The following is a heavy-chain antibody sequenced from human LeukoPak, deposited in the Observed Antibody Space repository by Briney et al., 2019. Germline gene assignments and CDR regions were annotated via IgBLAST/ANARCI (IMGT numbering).Heavy chain of an antibody. V-gene: IGHV4-59*01. Sequence: PSETLSLTCTVSGGSISSYYWSWIRQPPGKGLEWIGYIYYSGTTNYNPSLKSRLTISVDTSKNQFSLKLSSVTAADTAVVYCARVPVLEWRGNYFDYWGQGTLVTASS. CDR1: GGSISSYY. D-gene: IGHD3-3*01. CDR3: ARVPVLEWRGNYFDY. CDR2: IYYSGTT. J-gene: IGHJ4*01.